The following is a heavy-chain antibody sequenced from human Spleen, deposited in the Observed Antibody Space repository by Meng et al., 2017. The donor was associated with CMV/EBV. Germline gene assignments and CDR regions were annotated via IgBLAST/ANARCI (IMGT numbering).Heavy chain of an antibody. CDR2: INHSGST. CDR1: GGSFSGYY. D-gene: IGHD6-13*01. CDR3: ARGGYGLVGRNWFDP. J-gene: IGHJ5*02. Sequence: QVQLQQWGAGLLKPSXXLSLTXAVYGGSFSGYYWSWIRQPPGKGLEWIGEINHSGSTNYNPSLKSRVTISVDTSKNQFSLKLSSVTAADTAVYYCARGGYGLVGRNWFDPWGQVTLVTVSS. V-gene: IGHV4-34*01.